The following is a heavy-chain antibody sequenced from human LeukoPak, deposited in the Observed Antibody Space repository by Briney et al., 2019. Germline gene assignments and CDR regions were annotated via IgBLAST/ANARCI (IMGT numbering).Heavy chain of an antibody. D-gene: IGHD5-24*01. CDR2: IYYSGST. Sequence: SETLSLTCTVSGGPISSGGYYWSWIRQHPGKGLEWIGYIYYSGSTYYNPSLKSRVTISVDTSKNQFSLKLSSVTAADTAVYYCARGCRDGYTSNWFDPWGQGTLVTVSS. V-gene: IGHV4-31*03. CDR3: ARGCRDGYTSNWFDP. CDR1: GGPISSGGYY. J-gene: IGHJ5*02.